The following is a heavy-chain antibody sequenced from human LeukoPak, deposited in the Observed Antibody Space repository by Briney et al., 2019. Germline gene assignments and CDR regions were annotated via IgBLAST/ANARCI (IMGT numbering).Heavy chain of an antibody. Sequence: GASVKVSCKTSGYTFTTYHINWVRQATGQGLEWLGWMNPYSGDRGYAQKFQGRLSITSDTSISTAYMELSSLRSDDTAVYFCARTTPLTASGYDYWGQGTLVTVSS. J-gene: IGHJ4*02. V-gene: IGHV1-8*03. D-gene: IGHD4-17*01. CDR3: ARTTPLTASGYDY. CDR1: GYTFTTYH. CDR2: MNPYSGDR.